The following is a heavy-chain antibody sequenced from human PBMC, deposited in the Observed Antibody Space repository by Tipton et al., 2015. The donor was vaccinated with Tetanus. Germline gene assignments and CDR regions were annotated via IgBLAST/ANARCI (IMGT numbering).Heavy chain of an antibody. V-gene: IGHV3-21*01. CDR2: ISRSGLYK. CDR3: VKGAKRFDSSGFYLGYYGMDV. CDR1: GFTFSTYT. D-gene: IGHD3-22*01. J-gene: IGHJ6*02. Sequence: SLRLSCTGSGFTFSTYTMNWIRQSPGRGLEWVSSISRSGLYKHYADSVKGRFTISRDNSKNTVYLEMNRLRVEDAAVYYCVKGAKRFDSSGFYLGYYGMDVWGQGTTVTVSS.